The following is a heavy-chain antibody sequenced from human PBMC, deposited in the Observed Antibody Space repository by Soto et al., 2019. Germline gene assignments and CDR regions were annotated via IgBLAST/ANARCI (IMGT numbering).Heavy chain of an antibody. J-gene: IGHJ5*02. D-gene: IGHD5-18*01. Sequence: PSETLSLTCTVSGGSISTYYWTWIRQPPGKGLEWIGYIHYSGSTNYNPSLKGRVTILVDMSKNQFSLKLRSVTAADTAVYYCAGDRSYNYGYWWLGPWGQGTLVTVSS. CDR3: AGDRSYNYGYWWLGP. CDR2: IHYSGST. CDR1: GGSISTYY. V-gene: IGHV4-59*01.